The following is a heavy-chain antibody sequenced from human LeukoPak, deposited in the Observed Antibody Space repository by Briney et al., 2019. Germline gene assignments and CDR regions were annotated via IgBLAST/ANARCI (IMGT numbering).Heavy chain of an antibody. V-gene: IGHV4-34*01. CDR2: ITHSGDT. CDR1: GESFTDYF. Sequence: SETLSLTCAGYGESFTDYFWSWIRQTPDKGLEWLGEITHSGDTNYNPSLKSRVTFLVDTSKTQFSLILSSVTAADTAIYYCARRRLGRVPHWIDLWGQGTLVTVSS. D-gene: IGHD1-26*01. CDR3: ARRRLGRVPHWIDL. J-gene: IGHJ5*02.